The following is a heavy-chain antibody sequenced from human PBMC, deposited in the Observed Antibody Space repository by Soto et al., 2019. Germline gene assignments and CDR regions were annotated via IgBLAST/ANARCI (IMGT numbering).Heavy chain of an antibody. V-gene: IGHV4-31*03. CDR3: AREAAGILNWFDP. Sequence: QVQLQESGPGLVKPSQTLSLTCTVSGGSISSGGYYWSWIRQHPGKGLEWIGYIYYSGSTYYNPSLKSRVTXSXDXPKNQFSLKLSSVTAADTAVYYCAREAAGILNWFDPWGQGTLVTVSS. CDR1: GGSISSGGYY. CDR2: IYYSGST. D-gene: IGHD6-25*01. J-gene: IGHJ5*02.